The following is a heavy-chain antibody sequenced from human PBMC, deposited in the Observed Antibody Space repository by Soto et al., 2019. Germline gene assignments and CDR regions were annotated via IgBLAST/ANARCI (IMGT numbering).Heavy chain of an antibody. V-gene: IGHV3-23*01. CDR3: AKTKRLLWLGELLPSWFDP. CDR1: GFTFSSYA. CDR2: ISGSGSST. J-gene: IGHJ5*02. Sequence: PGGSLRLSCAASGFTFSSYAMSWVRQAPGEGLEWVSAISGSGSSTYYADSVKGRFTISRDNSKNTLYLQMNSLRAEDTAVYYCAKTKRLLWLGELLPSWFDPWGQGTLVTVSS. D-gene: IGHD3-10*01.